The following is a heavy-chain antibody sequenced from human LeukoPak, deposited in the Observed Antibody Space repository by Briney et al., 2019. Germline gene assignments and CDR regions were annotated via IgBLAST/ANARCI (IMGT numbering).Heavy chain of an antibody. CDR3: ARDPYSGSYGNYYYYFMDV. V-gene: IGHV3-48*04. Sequence: GGSLRLSCAASGFTFSSYSMNWVRQAPGKGLEWVSYISSSSSTIYYADSVKGRFTISRDNAKNSLYLQMNSLRAEDTAVYYCARDPYSGSYGNYYYYFMDVWGKGTTVTISS. J-gene: IGHJ6*03. CDR1: GFTFSSYS. CDR2: ISSSSSTI. D-gene: IGHD1-26*01.